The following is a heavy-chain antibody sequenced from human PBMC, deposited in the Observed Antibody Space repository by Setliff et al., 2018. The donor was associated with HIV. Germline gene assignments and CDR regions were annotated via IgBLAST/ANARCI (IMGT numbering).Heavy chain of an antibody. V-gene: IGHV1-2*02. CDR3: ARDGRYCSGGSCFTNRASYYYYYMDV. Sequence: ASVKVSCKASEYSPTDYYIHWVRQAPGQGLEWMGWINPNSGGTNYAQKFQGRVIMTRDRSIRTAYMELSRLTSDDAAVYYCARDGRYCSGGSCFTNRASYYYYYMDVWGKGTTVTVSS. CDR2: INPNSGGT. J-gene: IGHJ6*03. D-gene: IGHD2-15*01. CDR1: EYSPTDYY.